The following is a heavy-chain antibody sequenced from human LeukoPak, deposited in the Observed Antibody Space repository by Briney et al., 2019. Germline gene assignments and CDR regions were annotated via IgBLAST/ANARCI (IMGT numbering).Heavy chain of an antibody. CDR1: GFTLSSYA. V-gene: IGHV3-23*01. D-gene: IGHD2-2*02. CDR2: ISGSGGST. Sequence: PGGSLRLSCAASGFTLSSYAMSWVRQAPGKGLEWVSAISGSGGSTYYADSVKGRFTISRDNSKNTLYLQMNSLRAEDTAVYYCARGAPAAIRGDYYYGMDVWGQGTTVTVSS. CDR3: ARGAPAAIRGDYYYGMDV. J-gene: IGHJ6*02.